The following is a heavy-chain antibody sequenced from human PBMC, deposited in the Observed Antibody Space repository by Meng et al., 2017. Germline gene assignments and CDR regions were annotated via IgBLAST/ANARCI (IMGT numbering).Heavy chain of an antibody. CDR2: INPNSGGT. V-gene: IGHV1-2*06. D-gene: IGHD3-10*01. CDR1: GYTFTGYY. CDR3: ARDYGSGRIILHFDY. Sequence: VQPVQSGGEGKKPGASVKVSCKASGYTFTGYYMHWVRQAPGQGLEWMGRINPNSGGTNYAQKFQGRVTMTGDTSISTAYMELSRLRSDDTAVYYCARDYGSGRIILHFDYWGQGTLVTVSS. J-gene: IGHJ4*02.